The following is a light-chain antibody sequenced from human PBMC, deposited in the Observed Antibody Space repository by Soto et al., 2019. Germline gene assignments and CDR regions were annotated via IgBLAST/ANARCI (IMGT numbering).Light chain of an antibody. CDR1: QSISSW. CDR3: QQYKRWT. V-gene: IGKV1-5*01. CDR2: DAS. J-gene: IGKJ1*01. Sequence: DIQMTQSPSTLSASVGDRVTITCRASQSISSWLAWYQQKPGKAPKLLIYDASSLESGVPSRFSGSGSGTEFTLTISRLQPDDFATYYCQQYKRWTFGQGTKVEIK.